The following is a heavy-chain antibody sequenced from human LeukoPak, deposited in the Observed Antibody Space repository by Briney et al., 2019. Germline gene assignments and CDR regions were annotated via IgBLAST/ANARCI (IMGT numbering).Heavy chain of an antibody. Sequence: GGSLRLSCAASRFTFSSYSMNWVRQAPGKGLEWVSAISGSGGSTYYADSVKGRFTISRDNSKNTLYLQMNSLRAEDTAVYYCAKDQYGSGSYTYYFDYWGQGTLVTVSS. D-gene: IGHD3-10*01. J-gene: IGHJ4*02. CDR3: AKDQYGSGSYTYYFDY. CDR1: RFTFSSYS. CDR2: ISGSGGST. V-gene: IGHV3-23*01.